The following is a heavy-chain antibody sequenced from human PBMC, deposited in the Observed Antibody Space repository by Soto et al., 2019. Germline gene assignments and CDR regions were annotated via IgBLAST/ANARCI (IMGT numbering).Heavy chain of an antibody. CDR1: GGFVSSGNYY. Sequence: QVQLQQWGAGLLKPSETLSLTCAVYGGFVSSGNYYWSWIRQPPGKGLEWIGGMSHSGGTHFNPSVKSRATISVATPKSQFSLKKSSVTAADTALYYCARVERGTATTVVDALEIWGPGTMVSVSS. CDR2: MSHSGGT. CDR3: ARVERGTATTVVDALEI. V-gene: IGHV4-34*01. D-gene: IGHD1-1*01. J-gene: IGHJ3*02.